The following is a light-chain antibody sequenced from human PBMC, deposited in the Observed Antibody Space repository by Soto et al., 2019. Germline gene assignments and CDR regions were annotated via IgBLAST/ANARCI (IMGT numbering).Light chain of an antibody. Sequence: EIVLTQSPGTLSLSPGERFTLSFRASQSVNSNLAWYQQKPGQAPRLLIYGASSRATGIPDRFSGGGSGTDFTLTISRLEPEDFAVYYCQQFSSYPLTFGGGTKVDI. CDR3: QQFSSYPLT. CDR2: GAS. J-gene: IGKJ4*01. V-gene: IGKV3-20*01. CDR1: QSVNSN.